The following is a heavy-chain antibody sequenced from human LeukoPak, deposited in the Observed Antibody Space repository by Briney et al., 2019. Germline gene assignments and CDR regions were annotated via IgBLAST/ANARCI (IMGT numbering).Heavy chain of an antibody. V-gene: IGHV5-51*01. Sequence: GESLKISCKGSENTFTSYWIGWVRQVPGKGLEWMGIIYPGDSDTRYSPSFQGQVTISADKSISTAYLQWSSLKASDTAMYYCARQLSGSYSAIKHWGQGTLVTVSS. CDR2: IYPGDSDT. CDR1: ENTFTSYW. CDR3: ARQLSGSYSAIKH. J-gene: IGHJ1*01. D-gene: IGHD1-26*01.